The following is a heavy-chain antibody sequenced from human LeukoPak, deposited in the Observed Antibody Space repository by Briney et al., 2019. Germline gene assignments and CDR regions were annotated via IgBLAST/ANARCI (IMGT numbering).Heavy chain of an antibody. CDR3: TRKGSQWDFLVDY. CDR2: IKQDGSEK. D-gene: IGHD2/OR15-2a*01. Sequence: GGSLRLSCAASGFIFSTYYMNWVRQAPGKGLEWVANIKQDGSEKYYVDSVKGRFTISRDNAKNSLYLQMDSLTAEDTAVYYCTRKGSQWDFLVDYWGQGTRVAVSP. J-gene: IGHJ4*02. CDR1: GFIFSTYY. V-gene: IGHV3-7*01.